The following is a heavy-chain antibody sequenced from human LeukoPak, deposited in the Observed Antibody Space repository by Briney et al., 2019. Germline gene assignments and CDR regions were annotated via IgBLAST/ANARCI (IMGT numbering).Heavy chain of an antibody. J-gene: IGHJ4*02. CDR3: AKGSSGSRPYYFDY. V-gene: IGHV3-23*01. CDR2: ITDSGGST. Sequence: GASLRLSCAASGFTFSSYAMSWVRQAPGEGLEWVSAITDSGGSTYYSDSVKGRFTISRDNSKNTLYLQMNTLRAEDTAIYHCAKGSSGSRPYYFDYWGQGTLVTVSS. D-gene: IGHD3-22*01. CDR1: GFTFSSYA.